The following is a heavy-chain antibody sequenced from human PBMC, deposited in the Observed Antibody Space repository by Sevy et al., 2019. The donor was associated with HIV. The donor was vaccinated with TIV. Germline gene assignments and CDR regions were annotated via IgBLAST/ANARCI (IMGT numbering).Heavy chain of an antibody. CDR3: ARVLLRGWFAKDYYYGMDV. V-gene: IGHV3-53*01. D-gene: IGHD6-19*01. J-gene: IGHJ6*02. CDR2: IYSGGST. Sequence: GESLKISCAASGFTVSSNYMSWVRQAPGKGLEWVSVIYSGGSTYYADSVKGRFTISRDNSKNTLYLQMNSLRAEDTAVYYCARVLLRGWFAKDYYYGMDVWGQRTTVTVSS. CDR1: GFTVSSNY.